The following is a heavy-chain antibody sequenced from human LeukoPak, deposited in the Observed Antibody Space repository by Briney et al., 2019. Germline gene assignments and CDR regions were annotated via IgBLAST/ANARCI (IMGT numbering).Heavy chain of an antibody. CDR2: INSDGSST. CDR1: GFTFSSYW. CDR3: ARDVVRFGEPTYDY. D-gene: IGHD3-10*01. Sequence: PGGSLRLSCAVSGFTFSSYWMHCVRQAPGKGLVWVSRINSDGSSTSYADSVKGRFTISRDNAKNTLYLQMNSLRAEDTAVYYCARDVVRFGEPTYDYWGQGTLVTVSS. V-gene: IGHV3-74*01. J-gene: IGHJ4*02.